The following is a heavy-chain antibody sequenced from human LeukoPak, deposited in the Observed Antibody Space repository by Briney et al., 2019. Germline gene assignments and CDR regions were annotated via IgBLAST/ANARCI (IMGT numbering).Heavy chain of an antibody. CDR1: GFTVSSNY. CDR2: IYSGGST. CDR3: ASRSINWYRGNNWFDP. J-gene: IGHJ5*02. Sequence: GGSLRLSCAASGFTVSSNYMSWVRQAPGKGLEWVSVIYSGGSTYYADSVKGRFTVSRDNAKNSLYLQMNSLRVEDTALYYCASRSINWYRGNNWFDPWGQGTLVTVSS. D-gene: IGHD6-13*01. V-gene: IGHV3-66*01.